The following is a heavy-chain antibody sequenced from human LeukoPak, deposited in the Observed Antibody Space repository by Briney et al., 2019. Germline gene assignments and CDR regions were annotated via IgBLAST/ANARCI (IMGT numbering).Heavy chain of an antibody. CDR1: GGSISSYY. D-gene: IGHD3-10*01. CDR2: IYYSGST. Sequence: SETLSLTCTVSGGSISSYYWSWIRQPPGKGLEWIGYIYYSGSTNYNPPLKSRVTISVDTSKNQFSLKLSSVTAADTAVYYCARGKVQGVIFDYWGQGTLVTVSS. J-gene: IGHJ4*02. V-gene: IGHV4-59*01. CDR3: ARGKVQGVIFDY.